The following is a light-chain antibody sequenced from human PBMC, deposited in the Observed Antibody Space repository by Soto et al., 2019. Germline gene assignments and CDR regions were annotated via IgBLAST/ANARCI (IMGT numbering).Light chain of an antibody. J-gene: IGLJ1*01. CDR3: ASWDDSLNGLYV. CDR2: NNN. CDR1: SSNIGSGT. Sequence: QSVLTQPPSVSGTPGQRVTISCSGSSSNIGSGTVNWYQQLPGTAPKLFIYNNNQWPSGVPDRFSGSKSGTSGSLAISGLQSEDEADYYCASWDDSLNGLYVFGTGTKVTVL. V-gene: IGLV1-44*01.